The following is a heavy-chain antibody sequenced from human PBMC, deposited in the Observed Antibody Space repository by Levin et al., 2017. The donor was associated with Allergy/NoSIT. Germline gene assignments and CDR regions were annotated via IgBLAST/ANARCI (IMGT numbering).Heavy chain of an antibody. CDR2: IKSQAAGGTT. CDR1: GLIFSDAW. V-gene: IGHV3-15*01. D-gene: IGHD5-18*01. CDR3: SKEIQGGLDY. Sequence: GGSLRLSCVASGLIFSDAWMHWLRQVPGKGLQWVGRIKSQAAGGTTHYAAPVKDRFTISRDDSKNTLFLQMDSLNTEDTALYYCSKEIQGGLDYWGQGTLVTVSS. J-gene: IGHJ4*02.